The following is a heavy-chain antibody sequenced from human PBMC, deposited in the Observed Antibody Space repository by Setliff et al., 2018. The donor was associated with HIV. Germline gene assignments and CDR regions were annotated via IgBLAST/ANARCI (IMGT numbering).Heavy chain of an antibody. CDR3: ATTRGYCSGGSFYSPPYMDV. D-gene: IGHD2-15*01. J-gene: IGHJ6*03. CDR2: IDPSDSYT. V-gene: IGHV5-10-1*01. CDR1: GYSFTSYW. Sequence: GESLKISCKGSGYSFTSYWISWVRQMPGKGLEWMGRIDPSDSYTNYSPSFQGHVTISADKSISTAYLQWSSLKASDTAMYYCATTRGYCSGGSFYSPPYMDVWGKGTKVTVSS.